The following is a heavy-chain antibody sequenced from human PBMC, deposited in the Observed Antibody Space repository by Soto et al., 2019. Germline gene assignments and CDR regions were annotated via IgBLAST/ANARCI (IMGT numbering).Heavy chain of an antibody. V-gene: IGHV3-11*01. Sequence: GGSLRLSCAASGFTFSDYYMSWIRQAPGKGLEWVSYISSSGSTIYYADSVKGRFTISRDNAKNSLYLQMNSLRAEDTAVYYCARDWRFGELLDWFDPWGQGTLVTVSS. CDR3: ARDWRFGELLDWFDP. CDR2: ISSSGSTI. J-gene: IGHJ5*02. D-gene: IGHD3-10*01. CDR1: GFTFSDYY.